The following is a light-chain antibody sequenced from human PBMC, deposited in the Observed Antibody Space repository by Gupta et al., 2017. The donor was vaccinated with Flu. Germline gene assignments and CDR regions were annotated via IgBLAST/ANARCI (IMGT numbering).Light chain of an antibody. Sequence: EIVLTQSPVTLSSSPGERATLSCRASQSITHYLAWFQQKSGQAPRLLIYDVFNRASGIPDRFSGSGAGTDFTLTISRLEPEDSAVYYCQVRSVEPPTWTFGQGTKLELK. V-gene: IGKV3-11*01. CDR2: DVF. CDR1: QSITHY. J-gene: IGKJ1*01. CDR3: QVRSVEPPTWT.